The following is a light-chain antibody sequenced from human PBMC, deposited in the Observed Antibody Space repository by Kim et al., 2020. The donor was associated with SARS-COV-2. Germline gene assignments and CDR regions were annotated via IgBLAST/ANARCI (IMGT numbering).Light chain of an antibody. CDR2: YDS. V-gene: IGLV3-21*04. J-gene: IGLJ1*01. CDR3: QVWDSSSDHYV. CDR1: NIGSKS. Sequence: SYELTQPPSVSVAPGKTARITCGGNNIGSKSVHWYQQKPGQAPVLVIYYDSDRPSGIPERFSGSNSGNTATLTISRVEAGDEADCYCQVWDSSSDHYVFG.